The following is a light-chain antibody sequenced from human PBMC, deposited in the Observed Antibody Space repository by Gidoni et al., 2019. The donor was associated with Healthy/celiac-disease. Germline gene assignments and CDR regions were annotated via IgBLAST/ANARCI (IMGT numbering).Light chain of an antibody. V-gene: IGKV4-1*01. Sequence: DIVMTQSPDSLAVSLGERATINCKSSQSVLYSSNNKNYLAWYQQKPVQPPNLLIYWASTRESGVPDRFSGSGSGTDFTLTISSLQAEDVAVYYCQQYYSTPCTFGQGTKLEIK. J-gene: IGKJ2*01. CDR3: QQYYSTPCT. CDR1: QSVLYSSNNKNY. CDR2: WAS.